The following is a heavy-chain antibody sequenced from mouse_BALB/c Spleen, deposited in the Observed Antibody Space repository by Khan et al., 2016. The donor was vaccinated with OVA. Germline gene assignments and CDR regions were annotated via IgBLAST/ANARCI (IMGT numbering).Heavy chain of an antibody. Sequence: LVKTGASVKISCKASGYSFPGYYMHWVKQSHGKSLEWIGYISCYNGSTTSNKKFRAKATFTVDTSSSTVYMQFNSLTYEDSAVCYCARGDYYGSSSFAYWGQGTLVTVSA. CDR2: ISCYNGST. D-gene: IGHD1-1*01. J-gene: IGHJ3*01. CDR3: ARGDYYGSSSFAY. CDR1: GYSFPGYY. V-gene: IGHV1S34*01.